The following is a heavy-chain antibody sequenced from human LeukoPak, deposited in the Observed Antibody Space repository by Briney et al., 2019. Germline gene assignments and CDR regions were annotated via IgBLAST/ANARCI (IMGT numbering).Heavy chain of an antibody. D-gene: IGHD1-1*01. Sequence: SETLSLTCTVSGGSISSYYWSWIRQPPGKGLEWIGYIYYSGSTNYNPSLKSRVTISVDTSKNQFSLKLSSVTAVDTAVYYCAREIRRNKNWFDPWGQGTLVTVSS. CDR3: AREIRRNKNWFDP. CDR1: GGSISSYY. CDR2: IYYSGST. V-gene: IGHV4-59*01. J-gene: IGHJ5*02.